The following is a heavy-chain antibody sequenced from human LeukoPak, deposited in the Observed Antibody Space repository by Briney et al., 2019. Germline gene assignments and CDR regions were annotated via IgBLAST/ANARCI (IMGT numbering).Heavy chain of an antibody. V-gene: IGHV3-7*01. J-gene: IGHJ6*03. Sequence: GGSLRLSCAASGFTFSSYEMNWVRQAPGKGLEWVANIKQDGSEKYYVDSVKGRFTISRDNAKNSLYLQMNSLRAEDTAVYYCARERWGGDIVVVPAAMYYYYMDVWGKGTTVTVSS. CDR3: ARERWGGDIVVVPAAMYYYYMDV. CDR1: GFTFSSYE. CDR2: IKQDGSEK. D-gene: IGHD2-2*01.